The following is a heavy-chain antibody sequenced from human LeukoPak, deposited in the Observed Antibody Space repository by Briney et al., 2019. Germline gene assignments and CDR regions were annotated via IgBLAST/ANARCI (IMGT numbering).Heavy chain of an antibody. CDR1: GYTLTELS. CDR2: FDPEDGET. CDR3: ATSPTESSYYYYMDV. J-gene: IGHJ6*03. Sequence: ASVKISCKVSGYTLTELSMHWVRQAPGKGLEWMGGFDPEDGETIYAQKFQGRVTMTEDTSTDTAYMELSSPRSEDTAVYYCATSPTESSYYYYMDVWGKGTTVTVSS. V-gene: IGHV1-24*01. D-gene: IGHD6-6*01.